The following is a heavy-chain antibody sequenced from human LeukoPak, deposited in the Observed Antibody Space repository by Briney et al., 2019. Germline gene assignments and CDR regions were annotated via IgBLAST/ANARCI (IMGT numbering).Heavy chain of an antibody. J-gene: IGHJ4*02. V-gene: IGHV4-39*07. Sequence: SETMSLTCTVSGGSISSSSYYWGWIRQPPGKGLEWIGSIYYSGSTYYNPSLKSRVTISVDTSKNQFSLKLSSVTAADTAVYYCARFIAARPYIDYWGQGTLVTVSS. CDR2: IYYSGST. CDR1: GGSISSSSYY. D-gene: IGHD6-6*01. CDR3: ARFIAARPYIDY.